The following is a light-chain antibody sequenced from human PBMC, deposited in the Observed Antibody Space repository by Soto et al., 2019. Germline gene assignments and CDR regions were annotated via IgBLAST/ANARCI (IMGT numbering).Light chain of an antibody. Sequence: EIVMTLSPSTLSVSQGERATLSCRASQSVSSNLAWYQQKPGQAPRLLIYGASTRATGIPARFSGSGSGTEFTLTISSLQSEDFAVYYCQQYNNWPWTFGQGTKVDIK. CDR1: QSVSSN. V-gene: IGKV3-15*01. CDR2: GAS. CDR3: QQYNNWPWT. J-gene: IGKJ1*01.